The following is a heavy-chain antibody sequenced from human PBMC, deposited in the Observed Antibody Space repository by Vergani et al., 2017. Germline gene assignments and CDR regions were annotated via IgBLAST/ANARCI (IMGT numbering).Heavy chain of an antibody. D-gene: IGHD2-15*01. V-gene: IGHV5-51*01. CDR3: ARHRGWGLVVVAATPWYYYYGMDV. J-gene: IGHJ6*02. Sequence: EVQLVQSGAEVKKPGESLKISCKGSGYSFTSYWIGWVRQMPGKGLEWMGIIYPGDSDTRYSPSFQGQDTISADKSISTAYLQWSSLKASDTAMYYCARHRGWGLVVVAATPWYYYYGMDVWGQGTTVTVSS. CDR2: IYPGDSDT. CDR1: GYSFTSYW.